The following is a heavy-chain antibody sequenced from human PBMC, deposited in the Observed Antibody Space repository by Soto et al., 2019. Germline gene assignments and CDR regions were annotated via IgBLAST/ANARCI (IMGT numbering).Heavy chain of an antibody. J-gene: IGHJ6*03. V-gene: IGHV3-64*01. D-gene: IGHD6-6*01. Sequence: EVQLAESGGGLAQPGGSLRLSCAASGFTLSGYAMDWVRQAPGKGLEYVSGISSNGVGTYYANSVQGRFTISRDNSKNTVYLQRGSLRPEDMAVYYCARRARPDFYYMDVWGNGTTVTVSS. CDR3: ARRARPDFYYMDV. CDR1: GFTLSGYA. CDR2: ISSNGVGT.